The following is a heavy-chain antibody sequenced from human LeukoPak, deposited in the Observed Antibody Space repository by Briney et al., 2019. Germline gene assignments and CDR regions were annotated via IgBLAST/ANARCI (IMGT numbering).Heavy chain of an antibody. CDR3: ARTYSSSSGGYYFDY. J-gene: IGHJ4*02. V-gene: IGHV4-34*01. CDR2: INHSGST. D-gene: IGHD6-6*01. CDR1: GGSFSGYY. Sequence: PSETLSLTCAVYGGSFSGYYWSWIRQPPGKGLEWIGEINHSGSTNYNPSLKSQVTISVDTSKNQFSLKLSSVTAADTAVYYCARTYSSSSGGYYFDYWGQGTLVTVSS.